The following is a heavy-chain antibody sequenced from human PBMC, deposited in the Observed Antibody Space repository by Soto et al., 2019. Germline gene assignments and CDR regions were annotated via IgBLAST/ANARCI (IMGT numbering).Heavy chain of an antibody. CDR3: ARVSVDTAMSNVHYYYGMDV. CDR1: GGSFSGYY. Sequence: PSETLSLTCDVYGGSFSGYYWSWIRQPPGKGLEWIGEINHSGSTNYNPSLKSRVTISVDTSKNQFSLKLSSVTAADTAVYYCARVSVDTAMSNVHYYYGMDVWGQGTTVT. J-gene: IGHJ6*02. V-gene: IGHV4-34*01. D-gene: IGHD5-18*01. CDR2: INHSGST.